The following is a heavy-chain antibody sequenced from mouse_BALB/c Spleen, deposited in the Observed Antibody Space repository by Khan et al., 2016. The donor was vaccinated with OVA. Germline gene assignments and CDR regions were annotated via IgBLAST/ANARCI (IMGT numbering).Heavy chain of an antibody. CDR1: GYTFTNAG. Sequence: QSGPELKKPGETVRISCKASGYTFTNAGMQWVQKMPGKGLKWIGWINTHSGVPKYVEDFKGRFAFSLETSASTVYLEITNLKNEETATYFCARGGAAYYRNDGGAMDYWGQGTSVTVSS. CDR3: ARGGAAYYRNDGGAMDY. V-gene: IGHV9-4*02. D-gene: IGHD2-14*01. J-gene: IGHJ4*01. CDR2: INTHSGVP.